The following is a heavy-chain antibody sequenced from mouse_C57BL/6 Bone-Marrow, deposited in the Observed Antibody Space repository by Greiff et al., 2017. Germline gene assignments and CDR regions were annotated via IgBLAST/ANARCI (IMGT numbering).Heavy chain of an antibody. CDR2: IDPENGDT. CDR1: GFNIKDDY. CDR3: TTGFYSIFAY. V-gene: IGHV14-4*01. D-gene: IGHD2-5*01. J-gene: IGHJ3*01. Sequence: EVQLQQSGAELVRPGASVKLSCTASGFNIKDDYMHWVKQRPEQGLEWIGWIDPENGDTEYASKFQGKATITADTSSNTAYLQLSSLTSEDTAVYYCTTGFYSIFAYWGQGTLVTVSA.